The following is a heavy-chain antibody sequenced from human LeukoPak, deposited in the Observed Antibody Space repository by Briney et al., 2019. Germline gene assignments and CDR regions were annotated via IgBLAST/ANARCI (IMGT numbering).Heavy chain of an antibody. CDR3: ARDLGPEGLFPYFDY. CDR2: FDPEDGET. D-gene: IGHD3-10*01. CDR1: GYTLTELS. V-gene: IGHV1-24*01. Sequence: ASVKVSCTVSGYTLTELSMHWVRQAPGKGLEWMGGFDPEDGETIYAQKFQGRVTMTEDTSTDTAYMELSSLRSEDTAVYYCARDLGPEGLFPYFDYWGQGTLVTVSS. J-gene: IGHJ4*02.